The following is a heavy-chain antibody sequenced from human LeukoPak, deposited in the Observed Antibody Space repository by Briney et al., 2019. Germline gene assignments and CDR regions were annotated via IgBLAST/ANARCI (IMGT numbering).Heavy chain of an antibody. D-gene: IGHD1-26*01. CDR1: GFIFSDYW. CDR3: ARLRSTDDY. J-gene: IGHJ4*02. V-gene: IGHV3-74*01. Sequence: PGGSLRLSCAPSGFIFSDYWFHWVRQTPGQGLVWVAAINRDGTGTSHADSVRGRFTVSRDNAKNTLYLQLNSLRADDTAVYYCARLRSTDDYWGQGTLVTV. CDR2: INRDGTGT.